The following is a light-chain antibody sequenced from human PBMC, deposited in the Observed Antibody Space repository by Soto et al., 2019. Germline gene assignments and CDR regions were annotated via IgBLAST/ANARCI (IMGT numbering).Light chain of an antibody. CDR2: AAS. Sequence: IQLTQSPSSLSASVGDRVTITCRASQGISSYLAWYQQKPGKAPKLLIYAASTLQSGVPSRFSGSGSGTDFTLTISSLRPEDFATYYCQSGGFTFGPGTKVDIK. J-gene: IGKJ3*01. CDR3: QSGGFT. V-gene: IGKV1-9*01. CDR1: QGISSY.